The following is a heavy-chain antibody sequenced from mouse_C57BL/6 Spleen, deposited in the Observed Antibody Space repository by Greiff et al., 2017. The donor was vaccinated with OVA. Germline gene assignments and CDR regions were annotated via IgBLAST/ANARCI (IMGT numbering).Heavy chain of an antibody. CDR1: GYTFTSYW. D-gene: IGHD1-1*01. CDR3: ARKLLRGLYWYFDV. CDR2: IYPGSGST. Sequence: QVQLQQPGAELVKPGASVKMSCKASGYTFTSYWITWVKQRPGQGLEWIGDIYPGSGSTNYNEKFKSKATLTVDTSSSTAYMQLSSLTSEDSAVYYCARKLLRGLYWYFDVWGTGTTVTVSS. J-gene: IGHJ1*03. V-gene: IGHV1-55*01.